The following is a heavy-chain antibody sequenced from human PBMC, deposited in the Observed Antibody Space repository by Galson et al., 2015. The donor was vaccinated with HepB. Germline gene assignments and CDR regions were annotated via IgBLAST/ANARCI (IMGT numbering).Heavy chain of an antibody. V-gene: IGHV3-23*01. D-gene: IGHD4-17*01. CDR2: ISGSGAGT. J-gene: IGHJ4*02. Sequence: SLRLSCAASGFTFSSYAMSWVRQAPGKGLEWVSTISGSGAGTYYADSVKGRFTISRDNSKNTLYLQMNSLRAEDTAVYYCAKGGGYYGDYEGWVAYWGQGTLVTVSS. CDR3: AKGGGYYGDYEGWVAY. CDR1: GFTFSSYA.